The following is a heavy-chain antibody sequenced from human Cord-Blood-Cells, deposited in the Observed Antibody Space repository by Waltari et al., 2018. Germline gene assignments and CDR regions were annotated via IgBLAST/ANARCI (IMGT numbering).Heavy chain of an antibody. CDR1: GFTFSSYW. Sequence: EVQLVESGGGLVQPGGSLRLSCAASGFTFSSYWMHWVRQAPGKGLVWVSRINSDGSSTSYADSVKGRFTISRDNAKNTLYLQRNSLRAEDTAVYYCARGGDYSNAFDIWGQGTMVTVSS. CDR2: INSDGSST. V-gene: IGHV3-74*01. CDR3: ARGGDYSNAFDI. J-gene: IGHJ3*02. D-gene: IGHD4-4*01.